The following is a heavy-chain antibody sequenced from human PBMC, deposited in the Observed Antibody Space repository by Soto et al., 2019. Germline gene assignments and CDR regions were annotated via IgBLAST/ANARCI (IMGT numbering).Heavy chain of an antibody. Sequence: QVQLVESGGGVVQPGRSLRLSCAASGFTFSSYGMHWVRQAPGKGLEWVAVISYDGSNKYYADSVKGRFTISRDNSKNTLYLQMNSLRAEDTAVYYCAKDGRDYYDSSGYSEPFDYWGQGTLVTVS. D-gene: IGHD3-22*01. V-gene: IGHV3-30*18. CDR1: GFTFSSYG. J-gene: IGHJ4*02. CDR3: AKDGRDYYDSSGYSEPFDY. CDR2: ISYDGSNK.